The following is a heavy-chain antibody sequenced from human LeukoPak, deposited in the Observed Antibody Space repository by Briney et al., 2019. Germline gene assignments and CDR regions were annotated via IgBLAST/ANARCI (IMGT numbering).Heavy chain of an antibody. D-gene: IGHD3-22*01. Sequence: GASVKVSCKASGYTFTSYGISWVQQAPGQGLEWMGWISAYNGNTNYAQKLQGRVTMTSDTSTSTAYMELRSLRSDDTAVYYCARRSIGSGYYTFDYWGQGTLVTVSS. V-gene: IGHV1-18*01. J-gene: IGHJ4*02. CDR1: GYTFTSYG. CDR2: ISAYNGNT. CDR3: ARRSIGSGYYTFDY.